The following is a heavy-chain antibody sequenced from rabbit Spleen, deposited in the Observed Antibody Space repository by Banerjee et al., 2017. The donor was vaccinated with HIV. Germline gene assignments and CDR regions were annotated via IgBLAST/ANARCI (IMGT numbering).Heavy chain of an antibody. CDR2: VDIGSSDFT. CDR3: ARDAATSFSSYGMDR. Sequence: VESGGDLVKPGSSLTLTCTASGVSFSFSNYMCWVRQAPGKGLEWIGCVDIGSSDFTYFASWAKGRFTISKTSSTTVTLQMTSLTAADTATYFCARDAATSFSSYGMDRWGPGTLVTVS. J-gene: IGHJ6*01. D-gene: IGHD8-1*01. V-gene: IGHV1S40*01. CDR1: GVSFSFSNY.